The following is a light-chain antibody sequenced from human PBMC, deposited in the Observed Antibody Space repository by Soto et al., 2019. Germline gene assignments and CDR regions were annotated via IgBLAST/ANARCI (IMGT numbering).Light chain of an antibody. CDR2: RAS. CDR3: QQYNTYPWT. V-gene: IGKV1-5*03. J-gene: IGKJ1*01. Sequence: DIRMTQSPSTLSASVGDRVTITCRASEPISRWLAWYQLSPGKAPKLLIHRASTLNSGVPARFSGSGSETDFTLTIDSLQPDDFASYYCQQYNTYPWTFGQGTKVEIK. CDR1: EPISRW.